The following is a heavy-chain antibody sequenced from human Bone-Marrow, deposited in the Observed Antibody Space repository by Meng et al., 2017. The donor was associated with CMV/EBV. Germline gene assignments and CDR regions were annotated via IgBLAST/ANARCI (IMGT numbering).Heavy chain of an antibody. CDR2: IIPIFGTA. D-gene: IGHD3-22*01. Sequence: GTCSSYGSRRGRQAPGQGLEWMGGIIPIFGTANYAQKFQGRVTITADESTSTAYMELSSLRSEDTAVYYCASPVYYYDSSGYPLAYWGQGTLVTVSS. V-gene: IGHV1-69*01. CDR3: ASPVYYYDSSGYPLAY. CDR1: GTCSSYG. J-gene: IGHJ4*02.